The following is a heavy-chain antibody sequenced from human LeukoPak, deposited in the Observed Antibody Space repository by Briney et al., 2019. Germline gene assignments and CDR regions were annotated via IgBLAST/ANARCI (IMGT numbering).Heavy chain of an antibody. CDR2: INPSGGST. J-gene: IGHJ5*02. CDR3: ARDLEQLVGSTRPRTSNWFDP. CDR1: GYTFTSYY. Sequence: ASVTVSCKASGYTFTSYYMHWVRQAPGQGLEWMGIINPSGGSTSYAQKFQGRVTMTRDMSTSTVYMELSSLRSEDTAVYYCARDLEQLVGSTRPRTSNWFDPWGQGTLVTVSS. V-gene: IGHV1-46*01. D-gene: IGHD6-13*01.